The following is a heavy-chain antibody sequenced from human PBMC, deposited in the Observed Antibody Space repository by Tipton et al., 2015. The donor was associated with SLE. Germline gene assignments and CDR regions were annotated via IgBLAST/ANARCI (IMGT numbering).Heavy chain of an antibody. V-gene: IGHV4-59*12. J-gene: IGHJ4*02. D-gene: IGHD2-21*02. CDR3: ARGQGVTHCDY. CDR2: IQVSGNT. CDR1: GGSISSYS. Sequence: TLSLTCTVSGGSISSYSWSWIRQPPGKGLEWIGYIQVSGNTNYNPSLKSRVTMSLDRSKNQFSLRLTSVTAADTAVYYCARGQGVTHCDYWGQGTLVTVSS.